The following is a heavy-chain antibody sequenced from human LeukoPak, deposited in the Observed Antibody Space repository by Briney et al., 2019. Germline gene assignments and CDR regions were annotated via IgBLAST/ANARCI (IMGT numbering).Heavy chain of an antibody. J-gene: IGHJ4*02. CDR2: ITSSSRYT. V-gene: IGHV3-21*01. D-gene: IGHD2-15*01. CDR1: VFTFSTYN. CDR3: ARDGGTSTPFDY. Sequence: GGSLRLSCAASVFTFSTYNMNWVRQAPGKGLEWVSSITSSSRYTFYADSVKGRFTISRDNAKSTVYLQMNSLTPEDTAVYYCARDGGTSTPFDYWGQGTLVTVSS.